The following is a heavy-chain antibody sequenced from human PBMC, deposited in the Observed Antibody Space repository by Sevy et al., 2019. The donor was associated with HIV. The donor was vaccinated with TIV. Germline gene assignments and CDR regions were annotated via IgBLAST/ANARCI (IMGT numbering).Heavy chain of an antibody. CDR2: VSSSSSTI. V-gene: IGHV3-48*02. J-gene: IGHJ4*02. Sequence: GGSLRLSCAASGFTFSSYSMNWVRQAPGKGLEWVSYVSSSSSTIYYADSVKGRFTISRDNAKNSLYLQMNSLRDEDTAVYCCARKLMITFGGVSWGQGTLVTVSS. CDR3: ARKLMITFGGVS. CDR1: GFTFSSYS. D-gene: IGHD3-16*01.